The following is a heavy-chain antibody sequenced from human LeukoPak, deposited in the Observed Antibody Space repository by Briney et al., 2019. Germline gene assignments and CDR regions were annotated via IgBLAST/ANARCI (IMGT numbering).Heavy chain of an antibody. CDR1: GFTFSSYA. V-gene: IGHV3-30*04. CDR2: ISYDGSNK. CDR3: ASIPGGFGELLWNGQVIFDY. D-gene: IGHD3-10*01. J-gene: IGHJ4*02. Sequence: GRSLRLSCAASGFTFSSYAMHWVRQAPGKGLEWGAVISYDGSNKYYADSVKGRFTISRDNSKNTLYLQMNSLRAEDTAVYYCASIPGGFGELLWNGQVIFDYWGQGTLVTVSS.